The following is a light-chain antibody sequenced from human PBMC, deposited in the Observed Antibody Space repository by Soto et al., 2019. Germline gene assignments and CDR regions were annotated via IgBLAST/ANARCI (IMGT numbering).Light chain of an antibody. V-gene: IGLV1-40*01. J-gene: IGLJ2*01. CDR1: NYNIGAGFG. CDR2: SNT. Sequence: QSVLTQPPSVSGAPGQRVTISCTGSNYNIGAGFGVQWYQQFPRTAPRLLIYSNTNRPSGVPDRFSASKSGTSASLAITGLRAEDEADYYCQSFDINVLALIFGVGTKLTVL. CDR3: QSFDINVLALI.